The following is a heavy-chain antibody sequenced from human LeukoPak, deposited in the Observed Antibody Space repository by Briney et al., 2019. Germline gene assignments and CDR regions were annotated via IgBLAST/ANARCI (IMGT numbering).Heavy chain of an antibody. J-gene: IGHJ4*02. CDR2: ISYDGSNK. CDR1: GFTFSSYE. V-gene: IGHV3-30*04. D-gene: IGHD3-3*01. CDR3: ARGSLRFLEWSIDY. Sequence: PGGSLRLSCAASGFTFSSYEMHWVRQAPGKGLEWVAVISYDGSNKYYADSVKGRFTISRDNSKNTLYLQMNSLRAEDTAVYYCARGSLRFLEWSIDYWGQGTLVTVSS.